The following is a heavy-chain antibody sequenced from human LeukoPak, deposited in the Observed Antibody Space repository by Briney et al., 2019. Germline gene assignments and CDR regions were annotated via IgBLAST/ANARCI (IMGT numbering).Heavy chain of an antibody. CDR1: GGSFSGYC. CDR3: ARDPNYYYDSSGYFI. V-gene: IGHV4-34*01. Sequence: SETLSLTCAVYGGSFSGYCWSWIRQPPGKGLEWIGEINDSGGTKYIPSLKSRVTISADTSKNQFSLKLSSVTAADTAVYYCARDPNYYYDSSGYFIWGQGTLVTVSS. CDR2: INDSGGT. D-gene: IGHD3-22*01. J-gene: IGHJ4*02.